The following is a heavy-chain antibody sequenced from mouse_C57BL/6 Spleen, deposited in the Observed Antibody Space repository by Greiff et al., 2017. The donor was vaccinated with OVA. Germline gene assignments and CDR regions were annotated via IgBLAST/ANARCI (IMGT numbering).Heavy chain of an antibody. Sequence: EVKLMESGGGLVQPGGSLSLSCAASGFTFTDYYMSWVRQPPGKALEWLGFIRNKANGYTTEYSASVKGRFTISRDNSQSILYLQMNALRAEDSATYYCARYRLKNHAMDYWGQGTSVTVSS. J-gene: IGHJ4*01. V-gene: IGHV7-3*01. CDR2: IRNKANGYTT. CDR3: ARYRLKNHAMDY. CDR1: GFTFTDYY.